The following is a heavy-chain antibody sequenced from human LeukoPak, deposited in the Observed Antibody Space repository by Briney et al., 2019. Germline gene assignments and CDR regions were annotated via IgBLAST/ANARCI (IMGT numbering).Heavy chain of an antibody. V-gene: IGHV4-59*01. CDR1: GGSISSYY. CDR3: ARDTLGSPINY. J-gene: IGHJ4*02. CDR2: IYYSGST. D-gene: IGHD5-24*01. Sequence: SETLSLTCTVSGGSISSYYWSWIRQPPGKGLEWIGYIYYSGSTNYNPSLKSRVTISVDTSKNQFSLKLSSVTAADTAVYYCARDTLGSPINYWGQGTLVTVSS.